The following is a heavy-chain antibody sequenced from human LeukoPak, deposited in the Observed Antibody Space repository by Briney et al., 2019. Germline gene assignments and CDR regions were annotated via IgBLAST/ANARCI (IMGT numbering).Heavy chain of an antibody. J-gene: IGHJ4*02. CDR1: GGSISSYY. V-gene: IGHV4-59*08. CDR3: ARASSSTSCYFDY. CDR2: IYYSGST. D-gene: IGHD2-2*01. Sequence: KPSETLSLTCTVSGGSISSYYWSWIRQPPGKGLEWIGYIYYSGSTNYNPSLKSRVTISVDTSKNQFSLKLSSVTAADTAAYYCARASSSTSCYFDYWGQGTLVTVSS.